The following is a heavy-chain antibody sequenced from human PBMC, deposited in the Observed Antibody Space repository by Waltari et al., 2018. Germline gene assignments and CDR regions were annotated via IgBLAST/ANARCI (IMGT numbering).Heavy chain of an antibody. CDR1: GYTFTGYY. D-gene: IGHD6-19*01. CDR3: ARVPGIAVGALDY. J-gene: IGHJ4*02. Sequence: QVQLVQSGAEVKKPGASVKVSCKASGYTFTGYYMHWVRQAPGQGLEWMGRINPNSGGTNYAQKFQGRVTMTRDTSASTAYMELSSLRSEDMAVYYCARVPGIAVGALDYWGQGTLVTVSS. CDR2: INPNSGGT. V-gene: IGHV1-2*06.